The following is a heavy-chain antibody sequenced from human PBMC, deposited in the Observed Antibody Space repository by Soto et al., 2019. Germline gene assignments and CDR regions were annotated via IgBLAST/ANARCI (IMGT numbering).Heavy chain of an antibody. J-gene: IGHJ4*02. Sequence: QVQLVESGGGVVQPGRSLRLSCAASGFTFSSYGMHWVRQAPGKGLEWVAVIWYDGSNKYYADSVKGRFTISRDNSKNTLYLQMNSLRAEDTAVYYCARDLVVTVRNNIPHYCGQGTLVTVSS. CDR3: ARDLVVTVRNNIPHY. CDR2: IWYDGSNK. V-gene: IGHV3-33*01. D-gene: IGHD2-21*02. CDR1: GFTFSSYG.